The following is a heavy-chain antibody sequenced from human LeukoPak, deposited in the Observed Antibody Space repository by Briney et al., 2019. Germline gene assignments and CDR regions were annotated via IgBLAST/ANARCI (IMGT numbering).Heavy chain of an antibody. D-gene: IGHD5-18*01. V-gene: IGHV4-59*12. CDR3: ARGLRRYSKAFPFDY. CDR1: GGSISTYY. CDR2: VYYSGNT. Sequence: SETLSLTCTVSGGSISTYYWSWIRQPPGKGLEWIGYVYYSGNTNNIPSLKSRVTISVDTSKNQYSLRLSSVTAADTTVYYCARGLRRYSKAFPFDYWGHGTLVTVSS. J-gene: IGHJ4*01.